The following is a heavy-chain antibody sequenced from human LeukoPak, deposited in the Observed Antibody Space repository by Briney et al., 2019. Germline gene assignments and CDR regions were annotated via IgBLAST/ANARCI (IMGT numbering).Heavy chain of an antibody. CDR2: ISSSGSTI. J-gene: IGHJ4*02. CDR1: GFTFSGYY. Sequence: GGSLRLSCAASGFTFSGYYMIWIRQTPGKGLEWVSYISSSGSTIYYADSVKGRFTISRDNAKNSLFLQMNSLRADDTAVYYCAREGPTYYFDNWGQGTLVTVSS. CDR3: AREGPTYYFDN. V-gene: IGHV3-11*01.